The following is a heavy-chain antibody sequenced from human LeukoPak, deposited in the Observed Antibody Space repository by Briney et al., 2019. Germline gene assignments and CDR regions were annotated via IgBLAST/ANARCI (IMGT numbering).Heavy chain of an antibody. CDR1: GGSISSSSYY. Sequence: SETLSLTCTVSGGSISSSSYYWGWIHQPPGKGLEWIGSIYYSGSTYYNPSLKSRVTISVDTSKNQFSLKLSSVTAADTAVYYCARHGPSGYSYALDAFDIWGQGTMVTVSS. CDR3: ARHGPSGYSYALDAFDI. J-gene: IGHJ3*02. CDR2: IYYSGST. V-gene: IGHV4-39*01. D-gene: IGHD5-18*01.